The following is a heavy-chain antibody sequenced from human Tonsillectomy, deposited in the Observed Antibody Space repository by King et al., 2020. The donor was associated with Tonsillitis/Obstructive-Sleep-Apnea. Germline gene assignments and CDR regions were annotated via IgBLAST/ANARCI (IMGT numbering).Heavy chain of an antibody. J-gene: IGHJ6*02. CDR2: VWYHGDNK. V-gene: IGHV3-33*01. Sequence: VQLVESGGGVVQPGRSLRISCAASGFTFNNYGMHWVRQAPGKGREWVAVVWYHGDNKSYADSVKGRFTISRDNSKNTLYLQMNSLRAEDTAVYYCARLPWGLVSPSYYGMDVWGQGTTVTVSS. D-gene: IGHD6-19*01. CDR3: ARLPWGLVSPSYYGMDV. CDR1: GFTFNNYG.